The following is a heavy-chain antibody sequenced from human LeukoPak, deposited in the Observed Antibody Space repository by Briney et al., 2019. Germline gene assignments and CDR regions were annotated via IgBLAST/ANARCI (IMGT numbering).Heavy chain of an antibody. J-gene: IGHJ6*03. CDR2: IKQDGSEK. V-gene: IGHV3-7*01. CDR3: ARDRSGYSYGQGSYYYMDV. CDR1: GFTFSSYW. D-gene: IGHD5-18*01. Sequence: GGSLRLSCAASGFTFSSYWMTWVRQAPGKGLEWVANIKQDGSEKFYVDSLKVRFTISRDNAKNSLYLQMNSLRAEDTAVYYCARDRSGYSYGQGSYYYMDVWGKGTTVTVSS.